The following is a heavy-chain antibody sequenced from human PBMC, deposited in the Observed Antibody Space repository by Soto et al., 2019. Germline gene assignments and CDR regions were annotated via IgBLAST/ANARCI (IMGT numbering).Heavy chain of an antibody. CDR2: IIPLFGTP. D-gene: IGHD3-10*01. CDR1: GGIFSTYA. Sequence: QVQLVQSGAEVKKPGSSVKVSCTASGGIFSTYAISWLRQAPGQGLEWMGGIIPLFGTPNYAQRFQGRVTITADESKSTAYRELSRLGSEDTAGYYFAGDRDAYGSGKYYTRFDFWGQGPRVTVSS. CDR3: AGDRDAYGSGKYYTRFDF. V-gene: IGHV1-69*01. J-gene: IGHJ4*02.